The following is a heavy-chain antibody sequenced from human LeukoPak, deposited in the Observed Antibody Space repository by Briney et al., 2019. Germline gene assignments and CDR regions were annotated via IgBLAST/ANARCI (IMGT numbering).Heavy chain of an antibody. Sequence: GGSLRLSCAASGFTFSSYTMNWVRQAPGKGLEWVSSISSSSSYIYYADSVKGRFTVSRDNAKNSLYLQMNSLRAEDTAVYYCARVGIIVVPATITAGTFDYWGQGTLVTVSS. CDR1: GFTFSSYT. CDR2: ISSSSSYI. CDR3: ARVGIIVVPATITAGTFDY. D-gene: IGHD2-2*03. J-gene: IGHJ4*02. V-gene: IGHV3-21*01.